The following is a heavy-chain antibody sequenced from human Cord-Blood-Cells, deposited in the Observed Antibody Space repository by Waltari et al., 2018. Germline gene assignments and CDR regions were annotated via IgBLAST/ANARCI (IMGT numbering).Heavy chain of an antibody. CDR3: ARMGDYAFDI. CDR2: IDYSGST. D-gene: IGHD3-16*01. J-gene: IGHJ3*02. Sequence: QLQLQESGPGLVKPSETLSLTCTVSGGSISSSSYYWGWIRQPPGKGLEWIGSIDYSGSTYYSPSLKSRVTISVDTSKNQFSLKLSSVTAADTAVYYCARMGDYAFDIWGQGTMVTVSS. CDR1: GGSISSSSYY. V-gene: IGHV4-39*01.